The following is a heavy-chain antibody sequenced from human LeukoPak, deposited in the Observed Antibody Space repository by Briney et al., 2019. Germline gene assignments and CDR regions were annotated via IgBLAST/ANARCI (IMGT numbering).Heavy chain of an antibody. J-gene: IGHJ5*02. CDR3: ARGADCSSTSCYGHWFDP. D-gene: IGHD2-2*01. Sequence: SETLSLTCTVSGASISNYYWSWIRHPPGKGLEWFGYIYYNGRTNYNPSLKSRVTISLDTSKNQFSLKLSSVTAADTAVYYCARGADCSSTSCYGHWFDPWGQGTLVTVSS. V-gene: IGHV4-59*01. CDR1: GASISNYY. CDR2: IYYNGRT.